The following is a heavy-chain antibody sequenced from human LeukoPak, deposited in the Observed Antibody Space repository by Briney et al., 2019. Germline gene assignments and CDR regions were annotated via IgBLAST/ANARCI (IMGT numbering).Heavy chain of an antibody. D-gene: IGHD3-22*01. CDR2: INPNSGGT. J-gene: IGHJ4*02. Sequence: ASVKVSCKASGYTFTGYYMHWVRQAPGQGLEWMGWINPNSGGTNYAQKFQGWVTMTRDTSISTAYMELSRLRSDDTAVYYCARSYYYDSSGYSGFDYWGQGTLVTVSS. V-gene: IGHV1-2*04. CDR1: GYTFTGYY. CDR3: ARSYYYDSSGYSGFDY.